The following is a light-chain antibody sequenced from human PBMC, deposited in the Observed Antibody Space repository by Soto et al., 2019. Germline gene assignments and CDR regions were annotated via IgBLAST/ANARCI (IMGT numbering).Light chain of an antibody. CDR2: GAS. J-gene: IGKJ1*01. CDR3: QQYAGSPRT. V-gene: IGKV3-20*01. CDR1: QSVTSSY. Sequence: EIVLTQSPGTLSLSPGERATLSCRASQSVTSSYLAWYQQKPGQAPRLLIYGASGRATGIPDRFSGSGSGTAFTLTISRLEAEDFAVYYCQQYAGSPRTFGQGTKVEIK.